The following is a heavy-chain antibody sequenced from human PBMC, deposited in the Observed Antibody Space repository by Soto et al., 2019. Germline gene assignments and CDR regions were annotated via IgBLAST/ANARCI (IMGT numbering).Heavy chain of an antibody. CDR2: ISWNSGRL. CDR3: GKDLGGSHWGGHFDS. V-gene: IGHV3-9*01. Sequence: EVQLVESGGGLVQPGRSLRLSCVAAGFTFDDYAMHWVRQVPGEGLEWVSGISWNSGRLDYADSVQGRFTISRDNAKNSLYLEMNSLRPEDTALYFCGKDLGGSHWGGHFDSWGQGALVTVSS. D-gene: IGHD1-26*01. J-gene: IGHJ4*02. CDR1: GFTFDDYA.